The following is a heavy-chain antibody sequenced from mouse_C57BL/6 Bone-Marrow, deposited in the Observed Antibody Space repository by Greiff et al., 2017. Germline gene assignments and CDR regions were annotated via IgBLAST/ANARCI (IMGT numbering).Heavy chain of an antibody. V-gene: IGHV5-12*01. Sequence: EVNVVESGGGLVQPGGSLKLSCAASGFTFSDYYMYWVRQTPEKRLEWVAYISNGGGSTYYPDTVKGRFTISRDNAKNTLYLQMSRLKSEDTAMYYCARHGDYGSSTEWYFDVWGTGTTVTVSS. D-gene: IGHD1-1*01. J-gene: IGHJ1*03. CDR2: ISNGGGST. CDR3: ARHGDYGSSTEWYFDV. CDR1: GFTFSDYY.